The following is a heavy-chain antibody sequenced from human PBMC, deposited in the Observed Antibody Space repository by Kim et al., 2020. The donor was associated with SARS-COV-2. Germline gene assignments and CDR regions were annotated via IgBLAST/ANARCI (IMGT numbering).Heavy chain of an antibody. Sequence: GGSLRLSCAASGFSLTNYAVTWVRQAPGMGLEWVSSIGADGAPISYADSVKGRFAISRDTSKNTVYLQMNSLRAEDTALYYCAKDLEMARGFIPEAFDVWGPGTMVTVFS. V-gene: IGHV3-23*01. CDR2: IGADGAPI. D-gene: IGHD3-10*01. CDR1: GFSLTNYA. J-gene: IGHJ3*01. CDR3: AKDLEMARGFIPEAFDV.